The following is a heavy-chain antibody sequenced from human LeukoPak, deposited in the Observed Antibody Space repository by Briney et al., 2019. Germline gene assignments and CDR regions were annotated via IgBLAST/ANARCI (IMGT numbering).Heavy chain of an antibody. V-gene: IGHV1-69*13. CDR1: GYTFTSYG. CDR3: ARGPPGSGYDGYWFDP. D-gene: IGHD5-12*01. CDR2: IIPIFGTA. J-gene: IGHJ5*02. Sequence: SVKVSCKASGYTFTSYGINWVRQAPGQGLEWMGGIIPIFGTANYAQKFQGRVTITADESTSTAYMELSSLRSEDTAVYYCARGPPGSGYDGYWFDPWGQGTLVTVSS.